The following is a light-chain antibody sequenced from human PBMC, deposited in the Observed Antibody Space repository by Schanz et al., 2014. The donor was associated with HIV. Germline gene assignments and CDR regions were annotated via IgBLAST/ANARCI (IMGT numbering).Light chain of an antibody. CDR3: QQSYSTPRT. CDR1: QNIGKW. Sequence: DVQMTQSPTTLSASVGDRVTITCRASQNIGKWLTWYQQKPGKAPNLLIYQASSLNIGVPSRFSGSGSGTDFTLTITSLQPEDFATYYCQQSYSTPRTFGQGTKVAIK. CDR2: QAS. J-gene: IGKJ1*01. V-gene: IGKV1-39*01.